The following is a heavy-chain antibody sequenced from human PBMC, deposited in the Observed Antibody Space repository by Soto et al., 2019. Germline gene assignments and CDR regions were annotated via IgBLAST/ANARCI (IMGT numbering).Heavy chain of an antibody. CDR2: IYYSGST. J-gene: IGHJ4*02. V-gene: IGHV4-30-4*01. Sequence: QVQLQESGPGLVKPSQTLSLTFTVSGGSISSGDYYWSWIRQPPGKGLEWIGYIYYSGSTYYNPSRQSRVTISVDPSKDQFSLKLSSVTAADTAVYYCARVDSSGYYDYWGQGTLVTVSS. CDR1: GGSISSGDYY. CDR3: ARVDSSGYYDY. D-gene: IGHD3-22*01.